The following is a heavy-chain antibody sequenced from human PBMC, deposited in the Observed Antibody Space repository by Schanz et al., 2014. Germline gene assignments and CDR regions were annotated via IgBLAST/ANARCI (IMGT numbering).Heavy chain of an antibody. V-gene: IGHV1-18*04. Sequence: QVQLVQSGAEVKKPGASVKVSCKASGYTFVSYSMHWVRQAPGQGLEWMGWISTSNGNTNYIQKLQGRVTMTTDTSANTAYMELRSLRSDDTAHYYCVRVPSRDVSFDLWGRGTLVTVSS. CDR2: ISTSNGNT. CDR3: VRVPSRDVSFDL. CDR1: GYTFVSYS. J-gene: IGHJ2*01. D-gene: IGHD3-16*01.